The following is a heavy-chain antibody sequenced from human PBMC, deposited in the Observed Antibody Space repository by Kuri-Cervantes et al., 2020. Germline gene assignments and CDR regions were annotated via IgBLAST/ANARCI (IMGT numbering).Heavy chain of an antibody. CDR3: ARTRYDILTGYFYYYYGMDV. CDR1: GGSVSSGSYY. D-gene: IGHD3-9*01. CDR2: IYYSGST. V-gene: IGHV4-61*01. J-gene: IGHJ6*02. Sequence: SETLSLTCTVSGGSVSSGSYYWSWIRQPPGKGLEWIGYIYYSGSTNYDPSLKSRVTISVGTSKNQFSLKLSSVTAADTAVYYCARTRYDILTGYFYYYYGMDVWGQGTTVTVSS.